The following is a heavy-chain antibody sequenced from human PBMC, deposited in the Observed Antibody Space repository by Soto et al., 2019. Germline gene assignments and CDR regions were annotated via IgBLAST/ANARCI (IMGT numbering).Heavy chain of an antibody. D-gene: IGHD3-3*01. CDR1: GFTFSNSA. J-gene: IGHJ5*02. CDR2: ITSYGGTT. CDR3: VKGEVMIFGVVTFDR. V-gene: IGHV3-64D*06. Sequence: GGSLRLSCSASGFTFSNSAMYWVRQAPGKGLEYVATITSYGGTTYYADSVKGRFTISRDNSKNILYLQTSSLRPEDTAVYYCVKGEVMIFGVVTFDRWGQGTLVTVYS.